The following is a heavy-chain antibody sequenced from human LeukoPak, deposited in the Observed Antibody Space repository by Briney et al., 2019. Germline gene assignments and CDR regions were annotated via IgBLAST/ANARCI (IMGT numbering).Heavy chain of an antibody. V-gene: IGHV3-48*03. CDR2: ISSSGSTI. J-gene: IGHJ6*03. CDR3: AKAGGSCSGGSCYHYYYYYMDV. CDR1: GFTFSSYE. D-gene: IGHD2-15*01. Sequence: GGSLRLSCAASGFTFSSYEMNWVRQAPGKGLEWVSYISSSGSTIYYADSVKGRFTISRDNSKNTLYLQMNSLRAEDTAVYYCAKAGGSCSGGSCYHYYYYYMDVWGKGTTVTVSS.